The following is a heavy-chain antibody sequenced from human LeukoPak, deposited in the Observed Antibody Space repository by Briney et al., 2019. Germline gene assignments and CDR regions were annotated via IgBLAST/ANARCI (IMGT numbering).Heavy chain of an antibody. CDR1: GGSISSSSYY. CDR2: IYYSGST. CDR3: ARIGVSYYYYYMDV. J-gene: IGHJ6*03. D-gene: IGHD3-10*01. Sequence: SETLSLTYTVSGGSISSSSYYWGWIRRPPGKGLEWIGSIYYSGSTYYNPSLKSRVTISIDTSKNQFSLKLSSVTAADTAVYYCARIGVSYYYYYMDVWGKGTTVTVSS. V-gene: IGHV4-39*01.